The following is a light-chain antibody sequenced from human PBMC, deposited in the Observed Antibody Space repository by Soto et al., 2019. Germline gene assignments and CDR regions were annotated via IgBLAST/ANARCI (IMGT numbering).Light chain of an antibody. J-gene: IGKJ1*01. CDR1: ESVHKW. CDR3: QQYHGSSLT. V-gene: IGKV1-5*01. CDR2: DAS. Sequence: DIQMPQSPPALSASVGDRVTITCRASESVHKWLAWYQQKAGKAPKVLIYDASTLETGVPSRFSGSGSGTEFALTISSLQPNDSSTYFCQQYHGSSLTFAQGTKVEI.